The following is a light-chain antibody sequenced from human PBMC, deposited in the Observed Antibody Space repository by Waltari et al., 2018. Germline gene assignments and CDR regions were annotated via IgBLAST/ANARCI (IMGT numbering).Light chain of an antibody. V-gene: IGLV1-51*01. CDR3: ATWETRLSTVV. CDR2: DNH. Sequence: QSVLTQPPSLSAAPGQKVTLSCSGSNTNIGTNYVSWYKQVLGTAPKLLLYDNHTRPSGSPDRFSGSRSGSSATLDISGLQTGDEAEYYCATWETRLSTVVFGGGTKLTVL. CDR1: NTNIGTNY. J-gene: IGLJ2*01.